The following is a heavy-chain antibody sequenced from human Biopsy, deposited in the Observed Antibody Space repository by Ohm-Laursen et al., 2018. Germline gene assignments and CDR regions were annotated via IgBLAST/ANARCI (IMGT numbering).Heavy chain of an antibody. J-gene: IGHJ3*02. CDR2: IYPGGGT. CDR3: AGIVLGPTNDAFDI. D-gene: IGHD1-26*01. Sequence: GTLSLTCAVSGDSIRNYYWSWIRQAAGKGLEWIGRIYPGGGTIYNPSLKSRVTMSVDTSKNHFSLNLNSVTAADTAVYYCAGIVLGPTNDAFDIWGQGTLVTVSS. V-gene: IGHV4-4*07. CDR1: GDSIRNYY.